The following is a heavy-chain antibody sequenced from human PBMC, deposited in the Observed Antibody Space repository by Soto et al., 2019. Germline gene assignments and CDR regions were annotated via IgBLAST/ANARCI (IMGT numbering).Heavy chain of an antibody. CDR3: ARTITGDRCSSTSCSDALDY. CDR1: GFTVSSNY. Sequence: GGSLRLSCAASGFTVSSNYMSWVRQAPGKGLEWVSVIYSGGSTYYADSVKGRFTISRDNSKNTLYLQMNSLRAEDTAVYYCARTITGDRCSSTSCSDALDYWGQGTLVTVSS. D-gene: IGHD2-2*01. V-gene: IGHV3-66*01. CDR2: IYSGGST. J-gene: IGHJ4*02.